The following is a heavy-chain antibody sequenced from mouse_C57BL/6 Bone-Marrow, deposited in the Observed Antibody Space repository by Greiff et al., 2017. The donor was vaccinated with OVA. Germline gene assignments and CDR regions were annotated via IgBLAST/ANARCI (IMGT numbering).Heavy chain of an antibody. V-gene: IGHV1-15*01. Sequence: QVQLQQSGAELVRPGASVTLSCKASGYTFTDYEMHWVKQTPVHGLEWIGAIDPETGGTAYNQKFTGKAILTADKSSSTAYMELRSLTSEDSAVYYCTRNPPPITTVVAPDYWGQGTTLTVSS. J-gene: IGHJ2*01. CDR3: TRNPPPITTVVAPDY. CDR1: GYTFTDYE. D-gene: IGHD1-1*01. CDR2: IDPETGGT.